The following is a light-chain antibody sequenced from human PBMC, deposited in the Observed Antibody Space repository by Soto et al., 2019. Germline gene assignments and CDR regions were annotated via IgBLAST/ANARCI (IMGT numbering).Light chain of an antibody. Sequence: DIVLTTPQLSSLVPLGKPASISSGSSQGLVHSVGNTSLSWLQQRPGQPPRLLIYKISNRFSGVPDRFSGSGAGTDFTLKISRVEAEDVGVYYCMQATQFPRTFGQGTKVEIK. CDR2: KIS. CDR3: MQATQFPRT. CDR1: QGLVHSVGNTS. V-gene: IGKV2-24*01. J-gene: IGKJ1*01.